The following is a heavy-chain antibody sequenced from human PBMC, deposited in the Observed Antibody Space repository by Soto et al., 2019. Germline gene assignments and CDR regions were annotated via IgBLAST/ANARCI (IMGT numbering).Heavy chain of an antibody. Sequence: ASVKVSCKASGYTFTSYAMHWVRQAPGQRLEWMGWINAGNGNTKYSQKVQGRVTITRDTSASTAYMELRSLRSDDTAVYYCARWYSSGYPNWFDPWGQGTLVTVSS. CDR1: GYTFTSYA. CDR2: INAGNGNT. J-gene: IGHJ5*02. V-gene: IGHV1-3*01. D-gene: IGHD3-22*01. CDR3: ARWYSSGYPNWFDP.